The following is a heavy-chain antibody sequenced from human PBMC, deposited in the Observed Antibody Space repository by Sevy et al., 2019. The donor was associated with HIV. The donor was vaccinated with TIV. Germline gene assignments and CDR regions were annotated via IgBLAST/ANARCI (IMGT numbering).Heavy chain of an antibody. D-gene: IGHD2-21*02. Sequence: SETLSLTCTVSGGSISTSTYFWGWIRQSPGKGLDWFGSVSKSGTTFYNPSLKSRVTVSVDTSKNWFSLDLTSITASDTAVYYCARISATAITDTWGQGTLVTVSS. J-gene: IGHJ4*01. CDR3: ARISATAITDT. CDR1: GGSISTSTYF. V-gene: IGHV4-39*01. CDR2: VSKSGTT.